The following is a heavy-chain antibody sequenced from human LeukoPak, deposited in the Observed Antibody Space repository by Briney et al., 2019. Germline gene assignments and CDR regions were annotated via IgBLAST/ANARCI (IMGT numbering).Heavy chain of an antibody. D-gene: IGHD4-23*01. V-gene: IGHV3-30-3*01. J-gene: IGHJ6*02. Sequence: PGGSLRLSCAASGFTFSSYAMHWVRQAPGKGLEWVAVISYDGSNKYSADSVKGRFTISRHNSKNTLYLQMNSLRAEDTAVYYCARDGGNFHDLYYYYYYGMDVWGQGTTVTVSS. CDR2: ISYDGSNK. CDR3: ARDGGNFHDLYYYYYYGMDV. CDR1: GFTFSSYA.